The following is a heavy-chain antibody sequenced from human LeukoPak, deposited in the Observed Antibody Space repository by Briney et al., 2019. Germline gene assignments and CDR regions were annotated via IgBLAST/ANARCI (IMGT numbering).Heavy chain of an antibody. J-gene: IGHJ4*02. D-gene: IGHD6-19*01. CDR1: GFTFNRNA. Sequence: GGSLRLSCAGSGFTFNRNAISWVRQAPGKGLEWVSSIGGSGDKTFYADSVKGRFTISRENSKNMVHLQMNSLTGEDTALYYCVRRGDASSGWGDHDFWGQGALVTVSS. CDR2: IGGSGDKT. V-gene: IGHV3-23*01. CDR3: VRRGDASSGWGDHDF.